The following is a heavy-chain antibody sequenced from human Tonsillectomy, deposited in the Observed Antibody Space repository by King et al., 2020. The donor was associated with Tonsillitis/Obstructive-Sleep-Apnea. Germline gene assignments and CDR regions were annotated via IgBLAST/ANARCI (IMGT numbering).Heavy chain of an antibody. CDR2: IYYSGST. D-gene: IGHD3-16*01. J-gene: IGHJ3*02. V-gene: IGHV4-39*01. Sequence: QLQESGPGLVKPSETLSLTCTVSGGSISSSSYYWGWIRQPPGKGLEWIGSIYYSGSTYYNPSLKSRVTISVDTSKNQFSLKLTSVTAADPAVYYCAGDPGEDAFDIWGQGTMVTVSS. CDR3: AGDPGEDAFDI. CDR1: GGSISSSSYY.